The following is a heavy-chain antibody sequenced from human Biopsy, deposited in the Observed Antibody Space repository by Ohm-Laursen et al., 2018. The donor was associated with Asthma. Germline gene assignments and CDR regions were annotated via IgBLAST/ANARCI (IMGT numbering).Heavy chain of an antibody. D-gene: IGHD3-22*01. CDR2: ISYTGTT. Sequence: TLSLTCTVSGGSINIGDYYWSWIRQHPVKGLEWIGYISYTGTTYYNPSLKSRISMTVDTSKIQFSLKLSSVTAADTAIYYCARERMFFYDSSGYGAFDIWGQGTLVTVSS. CDR3: ARERMFFYDSSGYGAFDI. J-gene: IGHJ3*02. V-gene: IGHV4-31*02. CDR1: GGSINIGDYY.